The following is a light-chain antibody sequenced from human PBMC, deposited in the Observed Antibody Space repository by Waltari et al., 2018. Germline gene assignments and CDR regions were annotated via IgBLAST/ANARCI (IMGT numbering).Light chain of an antibody. CDR3: NSYTSTYTYV. V-gene: IGLV2-14*01. CDR2: EVT. CDR1: SNDVGGYNY. J-gene: IGLJ1*01. Sequence: QSALTQPASVSGSPGQSITISCTGTSNDVGGYNYVSWSQQYPGKAPKLMIYEVTNRPSGVSNRFSGSKSGNTASLTISGLQAEDEADYYCNSYTSTYTYVFGTGTKVTVL.